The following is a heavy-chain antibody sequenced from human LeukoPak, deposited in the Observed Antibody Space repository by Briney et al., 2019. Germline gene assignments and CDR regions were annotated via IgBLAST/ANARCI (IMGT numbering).Heavy chain of an antibody. D-gene: IGHD5-18*01. V-gene: IGHV3-13*01. Sequence: AGGSLRLSCTASGFTLGSHDMHWVRQIPGQGLEWVAAVSSGFHAFFADSVQGRFTVSREDARNSLYLQMNSLRAGDTAVYYCVREARGYHYTYFDYWGQGTLVTLSS. CDR2: VSSGFHA. CDR1: GFTLGSHD. CDR3: VREARGYHYTYFDY. J-gene: IGHJ4*02.